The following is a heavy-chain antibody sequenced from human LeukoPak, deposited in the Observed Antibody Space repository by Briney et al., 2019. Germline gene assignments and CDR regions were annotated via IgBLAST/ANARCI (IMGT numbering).Heavy chain of an antibody. CDR1: GGSISSGSYY. V-gene: IGHV4-61*02. CDR2: IYTSGST. D-gene: IGHD2-15*01. J-gene: IGHJ5*02. CDR3: AREIVVVVAATWFDP. Sequence: SQTLSLTCTVSGGSISSGSYYWSWIRQPAGEGLEWIGRIYTSGSTNYNPSLKSRVTISVDTSKNQFSLKLSSVTAADTAVYYCAREIVVVVAATWFDPWGQGTLVTVSS.